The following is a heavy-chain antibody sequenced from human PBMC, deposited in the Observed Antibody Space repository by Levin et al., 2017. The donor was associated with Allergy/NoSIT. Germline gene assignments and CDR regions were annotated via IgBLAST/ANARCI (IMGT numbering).Heavy chain of an antibody. D-gene: IGHD1-26*01. Sequence: PGGSLRLSCTVSGGSVSGGSLYWNWIRQPPGKGLEWIGYIYYSGSTSYNPSLKSRVTISVDTSKNQFSLRLNSVTAADTAVYFCASGATVRGGNDAFDIWGQGTMVTVSS. CDR1: GGSVSGGSLY. CDR3: ASGATVRGGNDAFDI. V-gene: IGHV4-61*01. J-gene: IGHJ3*02. CDR2: IYYSGST.